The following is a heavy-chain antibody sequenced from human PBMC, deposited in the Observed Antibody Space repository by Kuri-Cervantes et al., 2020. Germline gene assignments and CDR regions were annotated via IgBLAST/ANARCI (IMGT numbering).Heavy chain of an antibody. CDR3: ARVEPIFCSSTSCYVRD. Sequence: SETLSLTCTVSGGSVSSGSYYWSWIRQPPGKGLEWIGYIYYSGSTNYNPSLKSRVTISVDTSKNQFSLKLSSVTAADTAVYYCARVEPIFCSSTSCYVRDWGQGTLVTVSS. J-gene: IGHJ4*02. D-gene: IGHD2-2*01. V-gene: IGHV4-61*01. CDR1: GGSVSSGSYY. CDR2: IYYSGST.